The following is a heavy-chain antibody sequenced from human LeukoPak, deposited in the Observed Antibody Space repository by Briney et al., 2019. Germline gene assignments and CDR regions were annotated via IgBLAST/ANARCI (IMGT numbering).Heavy chain of an antibody. D-gene: IGHD7-27*01. CDR3: ARTGDPAYDAFDI. Sequence: ASVKVSYKASGRTFTSYAISWVRQAPGQGQERMGWINPDSGATNYAQKFQGAVTMTSDTSLSTAYMELSGLRPDDTAVYYCARTGDPAYDAFDIWGQGTLVTVSS. J-gene: IGHJ3*02. CDR2: INPDSGAT. V-gene: IGHV1-2*02. CDR1: GRTFTSYA.